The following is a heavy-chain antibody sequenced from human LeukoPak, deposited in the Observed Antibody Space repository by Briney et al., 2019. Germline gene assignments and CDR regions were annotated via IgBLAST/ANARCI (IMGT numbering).Heavy chain of an antibody. V-gene: IGHV4-59*01. J-gene: IGHJ4*02. D-gene: IGHD4-17*01. Sequence: PSETLSLTCTVSGGSISSYYWTWIRQPPGKGLEWIGYIYYSGSTNYNPSLKSRVTISVDTSKNQFSLKLSSVTAADTAVYYCAGERARYGDFEYWGQGILVTVSS. CDR2: IYYSGST. CDR3: AGERARYGDFEY. CDR1: GGSISSYY.